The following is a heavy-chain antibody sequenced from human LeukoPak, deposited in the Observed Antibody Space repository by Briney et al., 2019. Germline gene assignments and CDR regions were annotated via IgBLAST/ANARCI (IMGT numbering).Heavy chain of an antibody. CDR3: AKSSVWLGEEEGHYGMDV. D-gene: IGHD3-10*01. CDR1: GFTFSTYG. Sequence: GGSLRLSCAASGFTFSTYGMHWVRQAPGKGLEWVAVISYDGSNKYYADSVKGRFTISRDNSKNTLYVQMNSLRAEDTAVYYCAKSSVWLGEEEGHYGMDVWGQGTTVTVSS. J-gene: IGHJ6*02. CDR2: ISYDGSNK. V-gene: IGHV3-30*18.